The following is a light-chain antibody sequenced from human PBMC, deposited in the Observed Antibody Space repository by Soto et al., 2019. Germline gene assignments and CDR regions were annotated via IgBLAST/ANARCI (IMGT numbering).Light chain of an antibody. V-gene: IGKV3-15*01. CDR3: HQYDNWPET. CDR1: QSVNSD. J-gene: IGKJ1*01. CDR2: GAS. Sequence: ETVMTQSPAILSVSPGERATLSCRASQSVNSDLAWYQQKPGQAPRLLIYGASTRATGTPARFSGSGSGTEFTLTISSLQSEDFAVYYCHQYDNWPETFGQGTKVDIK.